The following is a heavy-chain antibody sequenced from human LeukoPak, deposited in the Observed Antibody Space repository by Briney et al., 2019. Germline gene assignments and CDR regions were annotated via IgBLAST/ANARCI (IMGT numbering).Heavy chain of an antibody. J-gene: IGHJ4*02. CDR2: SSSIGGRT. CDR3: ARVVDHDYGDYYLDY. Sequence: GGTLRLSCAASGFTFSSHGMNWVRQAPGKGLEWVSGSSSIGGRTYYADSVKGRLTISRDNSKNTLYLQMNSLRAEDTAVYYCARVVDHDYGDYYLDYWGQGTLVTVSS. CDR1: GFTFSSHG. D-gene: IGHD4-17*01. V-gene: IGHV3-23*01.